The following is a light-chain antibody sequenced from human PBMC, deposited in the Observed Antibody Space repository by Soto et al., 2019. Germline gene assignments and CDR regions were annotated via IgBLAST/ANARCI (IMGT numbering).Light chain of an antibody. Sequence: QSVLTQPPSVSGAPGQRVTISCTGSSSNIGAGFDVHWYQHLPGTAPKLLIYDNTNRPSGVPGRLSGSKSGTSASLAIAGLQAEDEGDYYRQSYDKSLRGSYVFGTGTKLTVL. CDR3: QSYDKSLRGSYV. V-gene: IGLV1-40*01. CDR1: SSNIGAGFD. J-gene: IGLJ1*01. CDR2: DNT.